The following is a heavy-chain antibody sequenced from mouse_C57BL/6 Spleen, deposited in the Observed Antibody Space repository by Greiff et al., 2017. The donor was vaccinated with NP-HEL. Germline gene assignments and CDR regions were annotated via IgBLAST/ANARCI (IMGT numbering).Heavy chain of an antibody. CDR3: ARNPDYYGSRGYFDV. V-gene: IGHV2-2*01. CDR2: IWSGGST. CDR1: GFSLTSYG. D-gene: IGHD1-1*01. J-gene: IGHJ1*03. Sequence: QVQLKESGPGLVQPSQSLSITCTVSGFSLTSYGVHWVRQSPGKGLEWLGVIWSGGSTDYNAAFISRLSISKDNSKSQVFFKMNSLQADDTAIYYCARNPDYYGSRGYFDVWGTGTTVTVSS.